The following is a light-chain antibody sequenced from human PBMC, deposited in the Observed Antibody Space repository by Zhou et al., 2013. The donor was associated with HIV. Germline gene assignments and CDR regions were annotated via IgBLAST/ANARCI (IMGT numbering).Light chain of an antibody. CDR1: HDIKND. CDR3: LEDYNYPXT. CDR2: SAS. V-gene: IGKV1-6*01. J-gene: IGKJ2*01. Sequence: AIQMTQSPSSLSAFVGDRVTITCRASHDIKNDLGWYQQEPGKAPRLLIKSASTLQDGVPSRFSGSGSGTNFTLTISGLQPEDFATYYCLEDYNYPXTFGLGTKLDI.